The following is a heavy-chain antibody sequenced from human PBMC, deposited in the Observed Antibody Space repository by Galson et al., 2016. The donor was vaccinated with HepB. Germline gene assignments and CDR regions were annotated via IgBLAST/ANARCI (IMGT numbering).Heavy chain of an antibody. Sequence: SLRLSCAGSGFSFRNFAMTWVRQAPGKGLEWASCIADSGGSTYYADSVKGRFTISRDNSKNTLFLQMNSLTAEDTAVYYCAKAALGSFRNYGLDVWGKGTTVTVSS. J-gene: IGHJ6*04. D-gene: IGHD3-16*02. CDR1: GFSFRNFA. V-gene: IGHV3-23*01. CDR2: IADSGGST. CDR3: AKAALGSFRNYGLDV.